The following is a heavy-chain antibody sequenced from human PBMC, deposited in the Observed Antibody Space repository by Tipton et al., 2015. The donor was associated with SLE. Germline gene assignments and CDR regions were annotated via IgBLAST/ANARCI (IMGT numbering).Heavy chain of an antibody. J-gene: IGHJ4*02. CDR3: ARCSYGTEN. CDR1: GGSISSGGYY. Sequence: LRLSCTVSGGSISSGGYYWSWIRQPAGKGLEWIGRIYTSGSTNYNPSLKSRVTISVDTSKNQFSLKLSSVTAADTAVYYCARCSYGTENWGQGTLVTVSS. D-gene: IGHD5-18*01. CDR2: IYTSGST. V-gene: IGHV4-61*02.